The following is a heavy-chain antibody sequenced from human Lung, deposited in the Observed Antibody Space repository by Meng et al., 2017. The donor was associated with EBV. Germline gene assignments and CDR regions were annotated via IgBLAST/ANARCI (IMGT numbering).Heavy chain of an antibody. Sequence: RRPESGPGLVKPSQTLSLTCAVSGGSISSSGYYWSWIRQPPGKGLEWIGYIYYSGSTYYNPSLKSRVTISVDTSKNQFSLKLSSVTAADTAVYYCARSNYYDSSGLDYWGQGTLVTVSS. J-gene: IGHJ4*02. CDR1: GGSISSSGYY. V-gene: IGHV4-30-4*01. D-gene: IGHD3-22*01. CDR2: IYYSGST. CDR3: ARSNYYDSSGLDY.